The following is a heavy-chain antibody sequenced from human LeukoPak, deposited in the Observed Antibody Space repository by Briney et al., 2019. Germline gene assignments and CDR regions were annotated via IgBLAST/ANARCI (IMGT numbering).Heavy chain of an antibody. CDR3: AGYTVVRGLTLSAFDI. J-gene: IGHJ3*02. V-gene: IGHV1-2*02. CDR2: FDPNTGAT. D-gene: IGHD3-10*01. Sequence: GASVKVSCKASGDTLTGYYIHWVRQAPRQGLEWMGCFDPNTGATHYAQKFQGRVTMTRDTSIDTDFLELRSLISDDTVLYYCAGYTVVRGLTLSAFDIWGQGTMVTVSS. CDR1: GDTLTGYY.